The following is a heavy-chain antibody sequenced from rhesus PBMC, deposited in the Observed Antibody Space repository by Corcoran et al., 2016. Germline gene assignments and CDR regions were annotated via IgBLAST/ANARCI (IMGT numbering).Heavy chain of an antibody. CDR3: ARVVVVVSAPRYFDI. V-gene: IGHV1-200*01. CDR1: GYTFTSYS. Sequence: QVQLVQSGAAVKKPGASVKLSCKASGYTFTSYSINWLSKAPVQGLEWRGWINPSNGNTGYAQKFQGRVTMTRDTSTSTAYMELSSLRSEDTAVYYCARVVVVVSAPRYFDIWGPGTPITISS. J-gene: IGHJ2*01. CDR2: INPSNGNT. D-gene: IGHD2-39*02.